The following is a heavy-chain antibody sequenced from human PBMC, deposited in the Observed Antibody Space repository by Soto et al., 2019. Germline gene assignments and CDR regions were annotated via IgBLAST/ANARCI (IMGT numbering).Heavy chain of an antibody. Sequence: XSVKVACKAFGYSLTSYGIIWGRQAPGQGLEWMGWISAYNGNTNYAQKLQCRVTMTTDTSTSTAYMELRSLRSDDTAVYYCARHIAAAGTVGPPYFDYWRQGTLVTVS. D-gene: IGHD6-13*01. CDR1: GYSLTSYG. CDR2: ISAYNGNT. CDR3: ARHIAAAGTVGPPYFDY. J-gene: IGHJ4*02. V-gene: IGHV1-18*04.